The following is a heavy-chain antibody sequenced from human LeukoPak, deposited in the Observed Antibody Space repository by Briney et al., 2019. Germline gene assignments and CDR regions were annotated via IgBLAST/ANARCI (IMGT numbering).Heavy chain of an antibody. V-gene: IGHV1-46*01. J-gene: IGHJ6*02. CDR3: ARSGGLLAGSDYYYYGMDV. CDR2: INPSGGSI. Sequence: ASVKVSCKASGYTFTSYYMHWVRQAPGQGLEWMGIINPSGGSISYAQKFQGRVTMTRDTSTSTVYMELSSLRSEDTAVYYCARSGGLLAGSDYYYYGMDVWGQGTTVTVSS. D-gene: IGHD6-19*01. CDR1: GYTFTSYY.